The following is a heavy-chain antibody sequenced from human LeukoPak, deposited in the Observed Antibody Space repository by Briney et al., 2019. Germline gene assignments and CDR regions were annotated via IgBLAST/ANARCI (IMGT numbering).Heavy chain of an antibody. J-gene: IGHJ4*02. V-gene: IGHV3-7*01. D-gene: IGHD3-10*01. CDR2: IKQDGSVK. CDR1: GFTFTSYW. Sequence: GGSLRLSCAASGFTFTSYWMTWVRQAPGKGLEWVANIKQDGSVKNYVDSLRGRFTISRDNAKDSLYLQMNSLRAEDTAVYFCARNYYYRFDYWGQGTLVSVSS. CDR3: ARNYYYRFDY.